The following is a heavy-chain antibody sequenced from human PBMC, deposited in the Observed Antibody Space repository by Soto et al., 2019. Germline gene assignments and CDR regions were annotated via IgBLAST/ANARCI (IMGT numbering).Heavy chain of an antibody. CDR1: GYTFTGYY. CDR3: ARGYYDSSGYSDAFDI. J-gene: IGHJ3*02. Sequence: QVQLVQSGAEVKKPGASVKVSCKASGYTFTGYYMHWVRQAPGQGLEWMGWINPNSGGTNYAQKFQGRVTMTRDTSISTAYRELSRLRSDDTAVYYCARGYYDSSGYSDAFDIWGQGTMVTVSS. CDR2: INPNSGGT. D-gene: IGHD3-22*01. V-gene: IGHV1-2*02.